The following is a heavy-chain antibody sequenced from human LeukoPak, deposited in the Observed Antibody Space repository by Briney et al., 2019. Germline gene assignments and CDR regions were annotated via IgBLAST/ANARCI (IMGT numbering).Heavy chain of an antibody. CDR2: IIPIFGTA. D-gene: IGHD3-22*01. CDR1: GGTFSSYA. CDR3: ARGYDSSGYYYNIPYYYYYYMDV. J-gene: IGHJ6*03. V-gene: IGHV1-69*13. Sequence: GAPVKVSCKASGGTFSSYAISWVRQAPGQGLEWMGGIIPIFGTANYAQKFQGRVTITADESTSTAYMELSSLRSEDTAVYYCARGYDSSGYYYNIPYYYYYYMDVWGKGTTVTISS.